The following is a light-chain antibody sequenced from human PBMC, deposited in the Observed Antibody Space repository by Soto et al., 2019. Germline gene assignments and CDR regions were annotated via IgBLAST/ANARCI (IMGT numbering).Light chain of an antibody. Sequence: DIQMTQSPSSLSASLGDRVTITCRASQGIGIYLAWFQQRPGKVPKLLIYAASTLQSGVPSRFSGSGSGTDFNLTISSLQPEDVATYYCQKSSSAPLTFGGGTRVEIK. CDR2: AAS. J-gene: IGKJ4*01. CDR3: QKSSSAPLT. CDR1: QGIGIY. V-gene: IGKV1-27*01.